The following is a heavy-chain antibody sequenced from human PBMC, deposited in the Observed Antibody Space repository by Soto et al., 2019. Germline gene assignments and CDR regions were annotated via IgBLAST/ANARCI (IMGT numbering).Heavy chain of an antibody. CDR3: GKAAAGTVGAFDI. CDR2: IWYDGSNK. Sequence: QVQLVESGGGVVQPGRSLRLSCAASGFTFSSYGMHWVRQAPGKGLEWVAVIWYDGSNKYYADSVKGRFTISRDNSKNTLYLQINSLRAEDTAVYYCGKAAAGTVGAFDIWGQGTMVTVSS. V-gene: IGHV3-33*06. J-gene: IGHJ3*02. D-gene: IGHD6-13*01. CDR1: GFTFSSYG.